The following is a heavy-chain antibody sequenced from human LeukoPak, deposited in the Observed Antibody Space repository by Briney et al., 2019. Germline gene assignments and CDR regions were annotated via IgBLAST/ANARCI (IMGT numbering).Heavy chain of an antibody. J-gene: IGHJ3*02. D-gene: IGHD2-2*01. CDR1: GYSFTGYW. CDR3: GIFYCSSTSCYSPRGDAFDI. CDR2: IDPSDSYT. Sequence: GESLKISCKGSGYSFTGYWISWVRQVPGKGLEWMGRIDPSDSYTNYSPSFQGHVTISADKSISTAYLQWSSLKASDTAMYYCGIFYCSSTSCYSPRGDAFDIWGQGTMVTVSS. V-gene: IGHV5-10-1*01.